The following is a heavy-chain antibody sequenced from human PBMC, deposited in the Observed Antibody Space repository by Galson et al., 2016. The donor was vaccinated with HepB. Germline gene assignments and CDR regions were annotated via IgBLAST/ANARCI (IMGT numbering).Heavy chain of an antibody. V-gene: IGHV2-70*10. CDR1: GFSLSTSGMS. J-gene: IGHJ3*02. CDR2: IDWGDDK. CDR3: ARPYCTGAGCYYDAFDI. Sequence: PALVKPTQTLTLTCTLSGFSLSTSGMSVSWIRQPPGKALEWVARIDWGDDKYYSTSLRSRLTISKDTSKNQVVLTMTNMDPVDTATYYCARPYCTGAGCYYDAFDIWGQGTMVTVSS. D-gene: IGHD2-8*02.